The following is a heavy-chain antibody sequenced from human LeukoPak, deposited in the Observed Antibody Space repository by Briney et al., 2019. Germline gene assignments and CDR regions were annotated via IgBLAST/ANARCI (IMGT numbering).Heavy chain of an antibody. CDR3: ARRGGGNGSSAFDY. Sequence: ASVKVSCKASGYTFTSYGISWVRQAPGQGLEWMGWISAYNGDTNYAQKLQGRVTMTTDTSTSTAYRELSSLRSEDTAVYYCARRGGGNGSSAFDYWGQGTLVTVSS. V-gene: IGHV1-18*01. J-gene: IGHJ4*02. CDR2: ISAYNGDT. CDR1: GYTFTSYG. D-gene: IGHD6-6*01.